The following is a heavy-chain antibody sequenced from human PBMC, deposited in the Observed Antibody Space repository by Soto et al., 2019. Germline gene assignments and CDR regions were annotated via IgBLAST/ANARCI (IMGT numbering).Heavy chain of an antibody. D-gene: IGHD6-19*01. CDR2: INSDGSST. J-gene: IGHJ5*02. CDR3: ARVRSVSSGRYNWFDP. Sequence: PGGSLRLSCAASGFTFSSYWMHWVRQAPGKGLVWVSRINSDGSSTSYADSVKGRFTISRDNAKNTLYLQMNSLRAEDTAVYYCARVRSVSSGRYNWFDPWGQGTLVTVSS. CDR1: GFTFSSYW. V-gene: IGHV3-74*01.